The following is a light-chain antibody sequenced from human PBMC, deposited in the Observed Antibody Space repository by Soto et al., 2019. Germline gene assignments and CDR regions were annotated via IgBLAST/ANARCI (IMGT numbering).Light chain of an antibody. J-gene: IGKJ5*01. CDR1: QTVTRNY. Sequence: EIVLTQSPGTLSLSPGERATLSCRASQTVTRNYLAWHQQKPGQTPRLRVYGASSRATGIPDRFSGSGSGTDFTLTISRLEPEDFAVYYCQQHGSSPITFGQGTRLEIK. V-gene: IGKV3-20*01. CDR3: QQHGSSPIT. CDR2: GAS.